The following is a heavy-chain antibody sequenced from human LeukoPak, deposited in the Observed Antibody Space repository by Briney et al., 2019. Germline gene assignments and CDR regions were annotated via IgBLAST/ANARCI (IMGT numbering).Heavy chain of an antibody. Sequence: GGSLRLSCAASGFTFGSYSMNWVRQAPGKGLEWVSSISSSSSYIYYADSVKGRFTISRDNAKNSLYLQMNSLRAEDTAVYYCARDGVGWGRITMVRGVIGIDYWGQGTLVTVSS. CDR1: GFTFGSYS. J-gene: IGHJ4*02. CDR2: ISSSSSYI. V-gene: IGHV3-21*01. D-gene: IGHD3-10*01. CDR3: ARDGVGWGRITMVRGVIGIDY.